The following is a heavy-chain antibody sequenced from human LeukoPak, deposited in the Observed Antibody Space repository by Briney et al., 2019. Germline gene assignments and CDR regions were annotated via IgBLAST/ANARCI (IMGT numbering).Heavy chain of an antibody. D-gene: IGHD5-24*01. J-gene: IGHJ4*02. CDR1: GGSFGNYY. CDR3: ARGGGLGRRDGNNDY. Sequence: SETLSLTCAVYGGSFGNYYWGWIRQAPGKGLEWIGEVNHSGGTTYNPSLTTRVTILLDTSKNQFSLKLNSLTAADTAVYYCARGGGLGRRDGNNDYWGQGTLVTVSS. CDR2: VNHSGGT. V-gene: IGHV4-34*01.